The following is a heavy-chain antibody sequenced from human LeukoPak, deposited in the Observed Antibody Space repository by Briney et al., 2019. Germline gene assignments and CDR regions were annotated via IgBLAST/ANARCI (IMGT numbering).Heavy chain of an antibody. V-gene: IGHV3-9*01. J-gene: IGHJ4*02. Sequence: HPGRSLGLSCAASGFTFDDYAMHWVRQAPGKGLEWVSGISWNSGRIGYADSVKGRFTISRDNAKNSLYLQMNSLRAEDTALYYCASGGSAVTRGMIITSEYYFHYWGQGILVTVSS. D-gene: IGHD3-10*01. CDR1: GFTFDDYA. CDR3: ASGGSAVTRGMIITSEYYFHY. CDR2: ISWNSGRI.